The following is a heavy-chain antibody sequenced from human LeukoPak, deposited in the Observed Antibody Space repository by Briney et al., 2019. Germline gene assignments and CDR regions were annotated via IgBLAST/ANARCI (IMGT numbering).Heavy chain of an antibody. CDR2: ISGSGGST. V-gene: IGHV3-23*01. J-gene: IGHJ4*02. D-gene: IGHD6-19*01. CDR1: RFTFSSYA. CDR3: AKPSQGSSGWSSPSEFDY. Sequence: GGSLRLSCAASRFTFSSYAMSWVRQAPGKGLEWVSAISGSGGSTYYADSVKGRFTISRDNSKSTLYLQMNSLRAEDTAVYYCAKPSQGSSGWSSPSEFDYWGQGTLVTVSS.